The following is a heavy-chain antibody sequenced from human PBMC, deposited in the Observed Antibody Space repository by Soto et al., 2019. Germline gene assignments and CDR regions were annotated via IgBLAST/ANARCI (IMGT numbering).Heavy chain of an antibody. V-gene: IGHV3-23*01. CDR2: ITDTGGDT. CDR1: GITFGNRA. Sequence: GGSLRLSCVASGITFGNRAMSWVRQAPGEGLEWVSTITDTGGDTKYADSVRGRFTMSRDNSKKTLYLQMNSLRVEDSALYYCARGSTDSYPGSRIFDFWGRGTLVTVSS. J-gene: IGHJ4*02. CDR3: ARGSTDSYPGSRIFDF. D-gene: IGHD3-10*01.